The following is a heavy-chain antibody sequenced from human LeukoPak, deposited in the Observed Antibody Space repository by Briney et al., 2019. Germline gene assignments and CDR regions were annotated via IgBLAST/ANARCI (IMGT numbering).Heavy chain of an antibody. Sequence: ASVKVSCKASGYTFTGYYMHWVRQAPGQGLEWMGRINPNSGGTNYAQKFQGRVTMTRDTSISTAYMELSRLRSDDTAVCYCARYRNVPAAILHYYYGMDVWGQGTTVTVSS. D-gene: IGHD2-2*02. V-gene: IGHV1-2*06. J-gene: IGHJ6*02. CDR1: GYTFTGYY. CDR2: INPNSGGT. CDR3: ARYRNVPAAILHYYYGMDV.